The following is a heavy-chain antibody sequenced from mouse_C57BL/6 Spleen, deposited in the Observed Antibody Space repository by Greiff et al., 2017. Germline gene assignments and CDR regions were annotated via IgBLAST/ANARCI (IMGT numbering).Heavy chain of an antibody. J-gene: IGHJ2*01. Sequence: EVKVVESGGGLVKPGGSLKLSCAASGFTFSSYAMSWVRQTPEKRLEWVATISDGGSYTYYPDNVKGRFTISRDNAKNNLYLQMSHLKSEDTAMYYCARGYGNLFFDYWGQGTTLTVSS. CDR3: ARGYGNLFFDY. CDR2: ISDGGSYT. CDR1: GFTFSSYA. V-gene: IGHV5-4*03. D-gene: IGHD2-1*01.